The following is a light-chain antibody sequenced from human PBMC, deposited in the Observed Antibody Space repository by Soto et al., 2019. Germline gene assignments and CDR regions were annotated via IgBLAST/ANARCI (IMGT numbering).Light chain of an antibody. Sequence: EIVFPQSPATLSLSTGERATLSCRASLSVSSGKLAWYQQRPGHAPRLLIYATSSRATVIPDRFSGRGSGTDFTLTINGLEPEDFVAYHCQQLYTSPFTFGQGTRLEIK. CDR1: LSVSSGK. CDR2: ATS. V-gene: IGKV3D-20*02. CDR3: QQLYTSPFT. J-gene: IGKJ5*01.